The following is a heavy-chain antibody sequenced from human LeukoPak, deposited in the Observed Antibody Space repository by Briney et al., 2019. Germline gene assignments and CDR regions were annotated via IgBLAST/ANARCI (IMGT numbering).Heavy chain of an antibody. V-gene: IGHV4-4*07. CDR3: AREVTVSSLDDAFDM. CDR2: IYTSGST. J-gene: IGHJ3*02. Sequence: SETLSLTCTVSGYSISSSYYWSWIRQPAGKGLEWIGRIYTSGSTNYNPSLKSRVTISVDTSKNQFSLKLSSVTAADTAVYYCAREVTVSSLDDAFDMWGQGTVVTVSS. CDR1: GYSISSSYY. D-gene: IGHD2-21*02.